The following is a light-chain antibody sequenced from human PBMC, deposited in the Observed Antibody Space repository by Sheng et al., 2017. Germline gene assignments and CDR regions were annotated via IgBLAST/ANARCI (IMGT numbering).Light chain of an antibody. Sequence: SDVLVQPPSVSVAPGQTARISCGGRNLGTKSVHWYRQRPGQAPVLVVYDDGDRPSGIPERFSGSNSGDTATLIISRVEAGDEADYYCQRWDSRTDSYVFGTGTRVSVL. J-gene: IGLJ1*01. CDR1: NLGTKS. CDR2: DDG. V-gene: IGLV3-21*02. CDR3: QRWDSRTDSYV.